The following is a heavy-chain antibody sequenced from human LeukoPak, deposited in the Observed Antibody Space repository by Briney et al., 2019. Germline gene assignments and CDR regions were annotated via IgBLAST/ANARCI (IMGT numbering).Heavy chain of an antibody. J-gene: IGHJ5*02. D-gene: IGHD1-26*01. CDR3: ARVNSGTYYRPFTS. CDR2: IYHSGTT. V-gene: IGHV4-59*01. CDR1: GGSLIPYY. Sequence: SETLSLTCTVSGGSLIPYYWSWIRQPPGKGLEWIGYIYHSGTTNYSPPLKGRATLSVDTSKNQISLRLSSVTAADTAVYFCARVNSGTYYRPFTSWGQGSRVTVSS.